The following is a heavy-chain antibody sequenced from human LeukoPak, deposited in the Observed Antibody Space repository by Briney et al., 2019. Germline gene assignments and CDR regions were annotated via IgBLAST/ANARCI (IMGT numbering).Heavy chain of an antibody. Sequence: GSLRLSCAASGFTVSSNYMSWVRQAPGKGLEWVSVIYSGDSTYYADSVKGRFTISRDTSKNTLYLQMNSLRAEDTAVYYCARVFSYYYYGMDVWGQGTTVTVSS. D-gene: IGHD2/OR15-2a*01. CDR3: ARVFSYYYYGMDV. CDR2: IYSGDST. V-gene: IGHV3-53*01. J-gene: IGHJ6*02. CDR1: GFTVSSNY.